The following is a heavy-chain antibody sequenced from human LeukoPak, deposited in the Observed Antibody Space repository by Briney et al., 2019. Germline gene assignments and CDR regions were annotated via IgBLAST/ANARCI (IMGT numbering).Heavy chain of an antibody. CDR2: ISSSGSTI. D-gene: IGHD1-1*01. Sequence: GGSLRLPCAASGFTFSSYEMNWVRQAPGKGLEWVSYISSSGSTIYYADSVKGRFTISRDNAKNSLYLQMNSLRAEDTAVYYCARDGWNDVWFDPWGQGTLVTVSS. CDR1: GFTFSSYE. V-gene: IGHV3-48*03. J-gene: IGHJ5*02. CDR3: ARDGWNDVWFDP.